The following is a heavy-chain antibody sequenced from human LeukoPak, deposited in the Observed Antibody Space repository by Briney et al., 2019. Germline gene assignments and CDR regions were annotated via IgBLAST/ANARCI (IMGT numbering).Heavy chain of an antibody. V-gene: IGHV1-2*02. CDR1: GYTFTGYY. CDR2: INPNSGGT. J-gene: IGHJ4*02. D-gene: IGHD4/OR15-4a*01. Sequence: ASVKVSCKTSGYTFTGYYMHWVRQAPGQGLEWMGWINPNSGGTNYAQKFRGRVTMARDTSISTAYMELSRLRSDDTAVYYCARYGGGANFDYWGQGTLVTVSS. CDR3: ARYGGGANFDY.